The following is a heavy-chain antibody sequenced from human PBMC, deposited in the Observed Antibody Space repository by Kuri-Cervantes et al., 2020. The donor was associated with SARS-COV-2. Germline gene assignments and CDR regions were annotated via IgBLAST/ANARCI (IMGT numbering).Heavy chain of an antibody. CDR2: INHSGST. J-gene: IGHJ4*02. D-gene: IGHD7-27*01. CDR1: GGSFSGYY. CDR3: ARDLRLGKSLDY. Sequence: SETLSLTCAVYGGSFSGYYWSWIRQPPGKGLEWIGEINHSGSTNYNPSLKSRVTISVDTSKNQFSLKLSSVTAADTAVYYCARDLRLGKSLDYWGQGTLVTVSS. V-gene: IGHV4-34*01.